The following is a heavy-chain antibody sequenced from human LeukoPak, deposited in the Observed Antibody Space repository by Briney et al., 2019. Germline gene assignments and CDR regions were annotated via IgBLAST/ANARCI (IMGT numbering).Heavy chain of an antibody. CDR3: ARVKVGEFDY. D-gene: IGHD4-17*01. J-gene: IGHJ4*02. CDR1: GGSISIYY. CDR2: IYYSGST. V-gene: IGHV4-59*01. Sequence: NPSETLSLTCTVSGGSISIYYWSWIRQPPGKGLEWIGYIYYSGSTNYNPSLKSRVTISVDTSKNQFSLKLSSVTAADTAVYYCARVKVGEFDYWGQGTLVTVSS.